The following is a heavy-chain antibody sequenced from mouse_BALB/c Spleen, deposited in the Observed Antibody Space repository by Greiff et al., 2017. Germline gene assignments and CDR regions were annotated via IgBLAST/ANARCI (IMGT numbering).Heavy chain of an antibody. CDR1: GFSLTSYG. V-gene: IGHV2-2*02. CDR2: IWSGGST. CDR3: ARVYDYDRFALAY. D-gene: IGHD2-4*01. Sequence: QVQLQQSGPGLVQPSQSLSITCTVSGFSLTSYGVHWVRQSPGKGLEWLGVIWSGGSTDYNAAFISRLSISKDNSKSQVFFKMNSLQANDTAIYYCARVYDYDRFALAYWGQGTLVTVSA. J-gene: IGHJ3*01.